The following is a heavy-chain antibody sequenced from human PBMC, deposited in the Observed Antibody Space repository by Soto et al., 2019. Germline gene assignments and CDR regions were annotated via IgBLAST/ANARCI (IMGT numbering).Heavy chain of an antibody. Sequence: QVQLVQSGAEVKKPGSSVKVSCKASGGTFSSYTISWVRQAPGQGLEWMGRIIPILGIANYAQKFQGRVTITADKSTCTAYMELSSLRSEDTAVYYCARDHGIVATTADNWFDPWGQGTLVTVSS. D-gene: IGHD5-12*01. CDR1: GGTFSSYT. J-gene: IGHJ5*02. CDR3: ARDHGIVATTADNWFDP. CDR2: IIPILGIA. V-gene: IGHV1-69*08.